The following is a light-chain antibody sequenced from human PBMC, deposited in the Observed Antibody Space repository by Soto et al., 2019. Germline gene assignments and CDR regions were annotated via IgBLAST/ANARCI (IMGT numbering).Light chain of an antibody. CDR2: EGS. Sequence: QSVLTQPASVSGSPGQSITISCTGTSSDVGSYNLVSWYQQHPGKAPKLMIYEGSKRPSGVSNRFSGSKSGNTASLTISGLQAEDEADYYCCSYVGSSTSWLYVSGTGTKVTVL. CDR3: CSYVGSSTSWLYV. CDR1: SSDVGSYNL. J-gene: IGLJ1*01. V-gene: IGLV2-23*01.